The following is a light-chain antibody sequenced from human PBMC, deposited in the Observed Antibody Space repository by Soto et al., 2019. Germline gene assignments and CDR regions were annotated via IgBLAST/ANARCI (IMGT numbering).Light chain of an antibody. Sequence: DIVMTQDPLSSAVTLGQPSSISCRASQSLVQIYGDTYLTWLHVGPGQSPRPLIYRVSDRFPGVPDRFTGSGAETNFTLKISRVEAEDVGTYYCMQNTQFPLTFGGGTKVDI. CDR3: MQNTQFPLT. V-gene: IGKV2-24*01. CDR2: RVS. CDR1: QSLVQIYGDTY. J-gene: IGKJ4*01.